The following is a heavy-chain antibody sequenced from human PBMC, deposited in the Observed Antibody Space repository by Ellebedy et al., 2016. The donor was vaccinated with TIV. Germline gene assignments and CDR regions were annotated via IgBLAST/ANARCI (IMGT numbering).Heavy chain of an antibody. CDR1: GFTFSSYA. Sequence: GESLKISCAASGFTFSSYAMSWVRQAPGKGLEWVSGISGSGGSTHNAESVKGRFTISRDNSKNTLYLQMNSLRAEDTAVYYCAKGRGGGVDDYWGQGTLVTVSS. CDR2: ISGSGGST. CDR3: AKGRGGGVDDY. J-gene: IGHJ4*02. D-gene: IGHD2-8*02. V-gene: IGHV3-23*01.